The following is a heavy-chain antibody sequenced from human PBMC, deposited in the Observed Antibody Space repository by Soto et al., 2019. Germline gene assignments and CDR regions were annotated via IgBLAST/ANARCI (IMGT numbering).Heavy chain of an antibody. D-gene: IGHD5-12*01. V-gene: IGHV3-30*03. CDR3: ARPNRGYKRVSDY. J-gene: IGHJ4*02. Sequence: GGSLRLSCAASGFTFSSYGMHWVRQAPGKGLEWVAVISYDGSNKYYADSVKGRFTISRDNSKNTLYLQMNSLRAEDTAVYYCARPNRGYKRVSDYWGQGTLVTVSS. CDR2: ISYDGSNK. CDR1: GFTFSSYG.